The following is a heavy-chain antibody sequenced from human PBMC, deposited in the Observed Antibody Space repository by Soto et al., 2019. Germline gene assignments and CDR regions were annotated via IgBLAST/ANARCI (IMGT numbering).Heavy chain of an antibody. CDR3: ARAGVYSSAYMDV. V-gene: IGHV3-66*01. Sequence: EVQLVESGGGLVQPGGSLRVSCAASGLTVSNNSMNWVRQITGKGLEWVSITFSGGSTYYADSVKGRFTVSRDNSKNTLHLPMNSLTAEDTAVYYCARAGVYSSAYMDVWGEGATVTVSS. CDR1: GLTVSNNS. CDR2: TFSGGST. D-gene: IGHD6-25*01. J-gene: IGHJ6*03.